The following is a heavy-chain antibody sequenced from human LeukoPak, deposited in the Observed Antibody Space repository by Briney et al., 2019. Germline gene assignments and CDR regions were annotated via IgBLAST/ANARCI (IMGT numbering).Heavy chain of an antibody. CDR2: INPNSGGT. D-gene: IGHD1-26*01. CDR3: ARDPLVGTTTEFDY. CDR1: GYMFIAYA. Sequence: ASVKVSCKTSGYMFIAYAIHWVRQAPGQGLEWMGWINPNSGGTNYAQKSQGRVIMTRDTSTRTVYMELSRLTSDDTAVYYCARDPLVGTTTEFDYWAREPWSPSPQ. J-gene: IGHJ4*02. V-gene: IGHV1-2*02.